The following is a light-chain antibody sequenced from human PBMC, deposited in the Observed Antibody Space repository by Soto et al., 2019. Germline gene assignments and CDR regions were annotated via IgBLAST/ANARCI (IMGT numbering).Light chain of an antibody. V-gene: IGLV2-18*02. CDR2: EVS. Sequence: QSVLTQPPSVSGSPGQSVTISCTGTSSDVGSYNRVSWYQQPPGTAPKLIIYEVSNRPSGVPDRFSGSKSGNTASLAISGLQAEDEADYYCSSYTSNNNYVFGTGTKLTVL. J-gene: IGLJ1*01. CDR3: SSYTSNNNYV. CDR1: SSDVGSYNR.